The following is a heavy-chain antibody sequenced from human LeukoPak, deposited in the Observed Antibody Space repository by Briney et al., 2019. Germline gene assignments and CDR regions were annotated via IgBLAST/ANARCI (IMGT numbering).Heavy chain of an antibody. CDR3: AGSSGYEGYAFDI. J-gene: IGHJ3*02. V-gene: IGHV1-2*02. D-gene: IGHD3-22*01. Sequence: ASVRVSCTASGYTFTGYYMHWVRQAPGQGLEWMGWINPKSGGTNYAQKFQGRVTMTRDTSISTAYMELSRLRSDDTAVYYCAGSSGYEGYAFDIWGQGTMVTVSS. CDR2: INPKSGGT. CDR1: GYTFTGYY.